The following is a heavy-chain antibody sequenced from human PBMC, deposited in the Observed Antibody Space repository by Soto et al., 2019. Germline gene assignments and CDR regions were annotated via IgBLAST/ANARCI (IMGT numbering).Heavy chain of an antibody. D-gene: IGHD2-2*01. V-gene: IGHV4-34*01. CDR2: INHSGST. CDR3: ARGSIVPAAKGEFDY. Sequence: SETLSLTCAVYGGSFSGYYWSWIRQPPGKGLEWIGEINHSGSTNYNPSLKSRVTISVDTSKNQFSLKLSSVTAADTAVYYCARGSIVPAAKGEFDYWGQGTLVTVSS. CDR1: GGSFSGYY. J-gene: IGHJ4*02.